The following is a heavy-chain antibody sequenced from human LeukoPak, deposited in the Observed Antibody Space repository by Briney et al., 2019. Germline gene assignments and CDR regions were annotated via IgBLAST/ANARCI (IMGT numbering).Heavy chain of an antibody. V-gene: IGHV4-34*01. Sequence: PAETLSLTCAVYGGSFSGYYWSWIRQPPGKGLEWIGEINHSGSTNYNPSLKSRVTISVDTSKNQFSLKPSSVTAADTAVYYCARTHIAVVPAARLYYYYGMDVWGQGTTVTVSS. D-gene: IGHD2-2*01. CDR2: INHSGST. CDR1: GGSFSGYY. J-gene: IGHJ6*02. CDR3: ARTHIAVVPAARLYYYYGMDV.